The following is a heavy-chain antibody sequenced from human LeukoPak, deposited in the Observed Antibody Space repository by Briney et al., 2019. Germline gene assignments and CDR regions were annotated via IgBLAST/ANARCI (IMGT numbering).Heavy chain of an antibody. V-gene: IGHV3-9*01. J-gene: IGHJ4*02. Sequence: GGSLRLSCAASGFTFDDYAMHWVRQGPGKGLEWVSGISWNSDIIGYADSVKGRFTISRDNSKNTLYLQMNSLRAEDTAVYYCARGHYVYYDSSGYQDYWGQGTLVTVSS. CDR1: GFTFDDYA. CDR3: ARGHYVYYDSSGYQDY. CDR2: ISWNSDII. D-gene: IGHD3-22*01.